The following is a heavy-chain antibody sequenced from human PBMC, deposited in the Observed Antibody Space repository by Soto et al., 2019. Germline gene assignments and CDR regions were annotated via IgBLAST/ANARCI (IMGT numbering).Heavy chain of an antibody. Sequence: ASVKVSCKXSGYSFSTYDISWLRQAPGQGPEWMGRISPKNGNTNYAQSFQDRVTMTADTSSSTAYMELRGLRSDDTANYYCATSYDTGFDPWGQGTLVTVSS. CDR1: GYSFSTYD. D-gene: IGHD3-9*01. V-gene: IGHV1-18*04. CDR2: ISPKNGNT. CDR3: ATSYDTGFDP. J-gene: IGHJ5*02.